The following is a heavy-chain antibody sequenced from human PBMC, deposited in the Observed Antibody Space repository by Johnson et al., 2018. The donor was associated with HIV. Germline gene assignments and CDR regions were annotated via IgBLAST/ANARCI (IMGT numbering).Heavy chain of an antibody. CDR2: IRGSGGST. CDR1: GFTFSSYA. Sequence: VQLVESGGGLVQPGGSLRLSCAASGFTFSSYAMSWVRQAPGKGLEWVSAIRGSGGSTYYADSVKVRFTISRENSKNMLALQMNSLRAEDTAVYSCARAPSPGPGGAFDIWGQGTMVTVSS. CDR3: ARAPSPGPGGAFDI. V-gene: IGHV3-23*04. J-gene: IGHJ3*02.